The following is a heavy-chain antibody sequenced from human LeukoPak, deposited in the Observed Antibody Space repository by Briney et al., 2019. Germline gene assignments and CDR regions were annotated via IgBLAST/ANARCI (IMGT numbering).Heavy chain of an antibody. CDR3: ARDFGCSSTSCYNGGHFDY. D-gene: IGHD2-2*01. J-gene: IGHJ4*02. V-gene: IGHV4-38-2*02. CDR1: GYSISSGYY. Sequence: SETLSLTCTVSGYSISSGYYWGWIRQPPGKGLEWIGSIYHSGSTYYNPSLKSRVTISVDTSKNQFSLKLSSVTAADTAVYYCARDFGCSSTSCYNGGHFDYWGQGALVTVSS. CDR2: IYHSGST.